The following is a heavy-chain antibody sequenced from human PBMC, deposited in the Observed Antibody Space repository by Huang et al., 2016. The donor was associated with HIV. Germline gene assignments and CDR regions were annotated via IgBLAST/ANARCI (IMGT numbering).Heavy chain of an antibody. CDR1: GDSLTSSMNYY. J-gene: IGHJ4*02. CDR3: ARATYRDFEYSFDF. D-gene: IGHD2-21*01. Sequence: QVQLQESGPGLVKPSQTLSLICSVSGDSLTSSMNYYWTWVRQPAGQGLEYVGLIYATGTTYYNPSLKTRVSISRDTSKNQFSLRLTSMTAADTAVYYCARATYRDFEYSFDFWGQGILVTVSS. CDR2: IYATGTT. V-gene: IGHV4-61*09.